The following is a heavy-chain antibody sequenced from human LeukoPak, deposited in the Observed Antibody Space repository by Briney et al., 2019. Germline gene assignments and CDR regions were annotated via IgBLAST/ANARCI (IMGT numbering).Heavy chain of an antibody. J-gene: IGHJ5*02. Sequence: SETLSLTCTVSGGSISSGDYYWSWIRQPPGKGLEWIGYIYYSGSTYYNPSLKSRVTISVDTSKNQFSLKLSSVTAADTAVYYCASGSSSSGRPTNPNGNNWFDPWGQGTLVTVSS. CDR1: GGSISSGDYY. CDR3: ASGSSSSGRPTNPNGNNWFDP. V-gene: IGHV4-30-4*08. CDR2: IYYSGST. D-gene: IGHD6-6*01.